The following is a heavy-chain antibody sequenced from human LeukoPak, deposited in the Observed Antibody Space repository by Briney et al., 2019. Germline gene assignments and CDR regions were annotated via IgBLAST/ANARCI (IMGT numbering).Heavy chain of an antibody. CDR3: AREVPHYYGSGSYYYYYYYMDV. Sequence: SETLSLTCAVSGGSISSSNWWSWVRQPPGKGLEWIGEIYHSGSTNYNPSLKSRVTISVDTSKNQFSLKLSSVTAADTAVYYCAREVPHYYGSGSYYYYYYYMDVWGKGTTVTISS. J-gene: IGHJ6*03. D-gene: IGHD3-10*01. V-gene: IGHV4-4*02. CDR1: GGSISSSNW. CDR2: IYHSGST.